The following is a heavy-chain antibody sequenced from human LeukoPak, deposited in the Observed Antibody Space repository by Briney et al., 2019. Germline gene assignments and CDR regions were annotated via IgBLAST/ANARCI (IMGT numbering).Heavy chain of an antibody. CDR3: AKSHHYDSTKPSPYYFDY. Sequence: WRSLRLSCAASGFPFRSYGMDWVRPAPGKGLEWVAVISYDGSNKYYADSVKGRFTISRDNSKNTLYLQMNSLRAEDTAVYYCAKSHHYDSTKPSPYYFDYWGQGTLVTVSS. D-gene: IGHD3-22*01. CDR1: GFPFRSYG. CDR2: ISYDGSNK. V-gene: IGHV3-30*18. J-gene: IGHJ4*02.